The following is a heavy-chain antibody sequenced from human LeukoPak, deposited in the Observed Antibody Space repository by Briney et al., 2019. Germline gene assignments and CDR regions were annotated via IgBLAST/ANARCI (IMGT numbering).Heavy chain of an antibody. D-gene: IGHD4-23*01. CDR2: MNPNSGNT. V-gene: IGHV1-8*02. CDR1: GYTFTGYY. Sequence: ASVKVSCKASGYTFTGYYMHWVRQAPGQGLEWMGWMNPNSGNTGYAQKFQGRVTMTRNTSISTAYMELSSLRSEDTAVYYCARAVTRYYYMDVWGKGTTVTVSS. J-gene: IGHJ6*03. CDR3: ARAVTRYYYMDV.